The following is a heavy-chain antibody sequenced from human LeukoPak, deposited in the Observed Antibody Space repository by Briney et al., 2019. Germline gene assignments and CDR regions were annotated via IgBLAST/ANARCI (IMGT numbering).Heavy chain of an antibody. CDR3: TRLSHVAGAPKVFWLDP. Sequence: SETLSLTCTVSAYSISNGFLWGWIRQPPGKGLEWIGSIYHSGDTYYNPSLKSRVTMSVDTSKNQFSLRLSAVTAADTAVYYCTRLSHVAGAPKVFWLDPWGQGTLVTVSS. CDR1: AYSISNGFL. CDR2: IYHSGDT. D-gene: IGHD1-26*01. J-gene: IGHJ5*02. V-gene: IGHV4-38-2*02.